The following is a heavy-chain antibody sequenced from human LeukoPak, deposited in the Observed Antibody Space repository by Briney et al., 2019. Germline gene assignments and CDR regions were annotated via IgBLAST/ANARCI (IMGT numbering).Heavy chain of an antibody. CDR1: GFTFSSYA. CDR2: ISYDGSNK. CDR3: AREGRTYDILTGYAYYFDY. Sequence: GGSLRLSCAASGFTFSSYAMHWVRQAPGKGLEWVAVISYDGSNKYYADSVKGRFTISRDNSKNTLYLQMNSLRAEDTAVYYCAREGRTYDILTGYAYYFDYWGQGTLVTVSS. V-gene: IGHV3-30*04. J-gene: IGHJ4*02. D-gene: IGHD3-9*01.